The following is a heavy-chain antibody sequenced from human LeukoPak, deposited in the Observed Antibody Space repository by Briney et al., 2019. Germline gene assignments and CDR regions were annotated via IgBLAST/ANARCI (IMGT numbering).Heavy chain of an antibody. V-gene: IGHV3-30*18. CDR2: ISYDGSNK. CDR3: AKGGLRFLGVPHYYYYGMDV. CDR1: GFTFSSYG. J-gene: IGHJ6*02. Sequence: GRSLRLSCAASGFTFSSYGMHWVRQAPGKGLEWVAVISYDGSNKYYADSVKGRFTISRDNSKNTLYLQMNSLRAEDTAVYYCAKGGLRFLGVPHYYYYGMDVWGQGTTVTVSS. D-gene: IGHD3-3*01.